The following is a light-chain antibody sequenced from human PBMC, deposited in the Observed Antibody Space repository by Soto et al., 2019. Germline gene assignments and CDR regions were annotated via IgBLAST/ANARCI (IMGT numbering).Light chain of an antibody. J-gene: IGLJ2*01. Sequence: QPVLSQPPSASGTPGQSVTISCSGSTSNIGSSSVYWYQQLPGTAPKVFIYENNRRPSGVPDRFSGSKSGTSASLAISGLRSEDEADYYCATWDDSLSGPVFGGGTKLTVL. CDR3: ATWDDSLSGPV. CDR1: TSNIGSSS. V-gene: IGLV1-47*01. CDR2: ENN.